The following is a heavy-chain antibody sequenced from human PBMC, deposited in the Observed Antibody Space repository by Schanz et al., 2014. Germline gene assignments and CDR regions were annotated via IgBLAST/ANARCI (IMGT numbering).Heavy chain of an antibody. CDR2: ISSSSSYI. V-gene: IGHV3-21*04. CDR3: AKARRKSNCSGGRCFHYSYYGMDV. Sequence: EVQLVESGGGLVQPGGSLRLSCAVSGFTVSSNHMSWVRQAPGKGLEWVSSISSSSSYIYYADSVKGRFTISRDNAKNSLYLQMNSLRAEDTAVYYCAKARRKSNCSGGRCFHYSYYGMDVWGQGTTVTVSS. J-gene: IGHJ6*02. CDR1: GFTVSSNH. D-gene: IGHD2-15*01.